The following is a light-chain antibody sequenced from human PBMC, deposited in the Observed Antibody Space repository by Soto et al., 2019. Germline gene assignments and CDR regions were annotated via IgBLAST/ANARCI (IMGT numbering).Light chain of an antibody. V-gene: IGKV3-15*01. Sequence: EIVMTQSPATLSVSPGQRATLSYRASQSVSSNLAWYQQKPGQAPRLLIYGASTRATGIPARFSGGGSGTEFTLTISSLQSEDFALYYCQQYDNWPPFTFGQGTRLEVK. CDR2: GAS. J-gene: IGKJ5*01. CDR1: QSVSSN. CDR3: QQYDNWPPFT.